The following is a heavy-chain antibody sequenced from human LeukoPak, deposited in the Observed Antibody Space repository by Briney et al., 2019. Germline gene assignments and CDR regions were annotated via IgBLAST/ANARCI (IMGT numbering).Heavy chain of an antibody. CDR3: AVVPAAILGYYYYGMDV. V-gene: IGHV3-23*01. D-gene: IGHD2-2*02. CDR2: ISGSGGST. J-gene: IGHJ6*02. Sequence: GGSLRLSCAASGFTFSSYAMSWVRQAPGKGLEWVSAISGSGGSTYYADSVKGRFTISRDNSKNTQYLQMNSLRAEDTAVYYCAVVPAAILGYYYYGMDVWGQGTTVTVSS. CDR1: GFTFSSYA.